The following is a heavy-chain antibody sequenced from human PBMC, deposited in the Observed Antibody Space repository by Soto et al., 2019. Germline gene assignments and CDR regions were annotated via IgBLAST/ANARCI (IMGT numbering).Heavy chain of an antibody. CDR3: AKLLYYDFWSGYYPYYYYGMDV. Sequence: PGGSLRLSCAASGFTFSSYAMSWVRQAPGKGLEWVSAISGSGGSTYYADSVKGRFTISRDNSKNTLYLQMNSLRAEDTAVYYCAKLLYYDFWSGYYPYYYYGMDVWGQGTTVTVSS. CDR2: ISGSGGST. D-gene: IGHD3-3*01. V-gene: IGHV3-23*01. J-gene: IGHJ6*02. CDR1: GFTFSSYA.